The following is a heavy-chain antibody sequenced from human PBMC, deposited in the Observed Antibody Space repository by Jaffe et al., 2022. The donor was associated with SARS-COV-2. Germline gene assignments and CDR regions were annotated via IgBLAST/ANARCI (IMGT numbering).Heavy chain of an antibody. V-gene: IGHV4-4*07. Sequence: QVQLQESGPGLVKPSETLSLTCTVSGGSISSYYWSWIRQPAGKGLEWIGRIYTSGSTNYNPSLKSRVTMSVDTSKNQFSLKLSSVTAADTAVYYCARDRYYDSSGYYAAGRYYYYGMDVWGQGTTVTVSS. CDR2: IYTSGST. CDR3: ARDRYYDSSGYYAAGRYYYYGMDV. J-gene: IGHJ6*02. CDR1: GGSISSYY. D-gene: IGHD3-22*01.